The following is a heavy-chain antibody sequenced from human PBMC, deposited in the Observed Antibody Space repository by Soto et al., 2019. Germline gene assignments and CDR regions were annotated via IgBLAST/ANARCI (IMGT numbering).Heavy chain of an antibody. D-gene: IGHD2-2*02. CDR3: ARLLLYSTSGRGWFDP. CDR2: VYPGDSDT. CDR1: GYSFPSYW. Sequence: GESLKISCKGSGYSFPSYWIGWVRQMPGKGREWMGIVYPGDSDTRYSPSFQGQVTISADKSITTAYLQWSSLRVDDTAVYFCARLLLYSTSGRGWFDPRGQGTLVTVSS. V-gene: IGHV5-51*01. J-gene: IGHJ5*02.